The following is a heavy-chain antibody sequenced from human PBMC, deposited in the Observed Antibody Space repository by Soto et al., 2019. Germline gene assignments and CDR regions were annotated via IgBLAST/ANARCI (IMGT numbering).Heavy chain of an antibody. CDR2: IIPMLGMS. J-gene: IGHJ4*02. CDR3: ASSYGSGSRSFDY. D-gene: IGHD3-10*01. V-gene: IGHV1-69*02. CDR1: GDTFDSYT. Sequence: QVHLVQSGAEVKKPGSSVKVSCKASGDTFDSYTINWVRQAPGQRLEWMGRIIPMLGMSNYALKFQGRVTSTADKSPTTVYMHLSRRRSDDTAVYYCASSYGSGSRSFDYWGQGTLVTVSS.